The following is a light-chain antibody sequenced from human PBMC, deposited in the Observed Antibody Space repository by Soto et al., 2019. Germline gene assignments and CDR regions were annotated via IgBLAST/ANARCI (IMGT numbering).Light chain of an antibody. CDR3: QQLNTYPWT. J-gene: IGKJ1*01. CDR1: QSVSSNY. V-gene: IGKV3-20*01. CDR2: GAS. Sequence: MGFTPSPGTLSFAPGGRATLSCRASQSVSSNYLAWYQQKPGQAPRLLIYGASSRATGIPDRISGSGSGTDFTLTISTLQPEDFATYYCQQLNTYPWTFGQGTKVDIK.